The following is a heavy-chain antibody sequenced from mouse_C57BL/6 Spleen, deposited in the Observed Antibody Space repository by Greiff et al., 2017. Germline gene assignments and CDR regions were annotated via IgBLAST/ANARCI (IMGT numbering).Heavy chain of an antibody. J-gene: IGHJ4*01. CDR2: ISSGSSTI. V-gene: IGHV5-17*01. CDR3: ARKATVVEVDY. Sequence: EVQLVESGGGLVKPGASLKLSCAASGFTFSDYGMHWVRQAPEKGLEWVAYISSGSSTIYYADTVKGRFTISRDNAKNTLFLQMTSLRSEDTAMYYCARKATVVEVDYWGQGTSVTVSS. D-gene: IGHD1-1*01. CDR1: GFTFSDYG.